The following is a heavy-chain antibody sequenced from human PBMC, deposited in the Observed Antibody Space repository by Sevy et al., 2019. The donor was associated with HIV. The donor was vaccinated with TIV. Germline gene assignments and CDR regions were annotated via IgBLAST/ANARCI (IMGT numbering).Heavy chain of an antibody. CDR3: VRLAYDFWSGLPPYYFDY. CDR1: GGSISSSSYY. Sequence: SETLSLTCTVSGGSISSSSYYWGWIRQPPGKGLEWIGSIYYSGTTYYKPSLKSQITISVDTSKNQFSLKLSSVTAADTAVYYCVRLAYDFWSGLPPYYFDYWGLGTLVTVSS. D-gene: IGHD3-3*01. J-gene: IGHJ4*02. CDR2: IYYSGTT. V-gene: IGHV4-39*01.